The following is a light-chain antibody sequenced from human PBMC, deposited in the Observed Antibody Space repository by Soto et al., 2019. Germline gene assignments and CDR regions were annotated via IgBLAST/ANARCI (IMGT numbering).Light chain of an antibody. CDR2: GAS. Sequence: EIDLTQTPATLSVYPWERATLSCRASQSVSSSLAWYQQNPGQPPRLLISGASTRATGIPARFSGSGSGTEFTLTISSLQSEDFAVYYCQQYNNWQTFGQGTKVDVK. V-gene: IGKV3-15*01. CDR1: QSVSSS. CDR3: QQYNNWQT. J-gene: IGKJ1*01.